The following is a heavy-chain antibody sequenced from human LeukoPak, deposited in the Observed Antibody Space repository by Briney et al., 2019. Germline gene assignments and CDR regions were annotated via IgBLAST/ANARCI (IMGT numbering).Heavy chain of an antibody. CDR2: IYYSGST. J-gene: IGHJ4*02. D-gene: IGHD3-16*02. CDR3: VRDVKF. Sequence: SQALSLTCTVSGGSIRSSDYYWSWLRQPPGKGLEWIGYIYYSGSTYYNPSHKSRVTMSVDTSKNQFSLKLSSVTAADTAVYYCVRDVKFWGQGTLVTVSS. CDR1: GGSIRSSDYY. V-gene: IGHV4-30-4*01.